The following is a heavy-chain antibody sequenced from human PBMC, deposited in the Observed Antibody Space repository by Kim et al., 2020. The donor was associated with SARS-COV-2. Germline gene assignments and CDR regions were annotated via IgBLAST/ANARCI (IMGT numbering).Heavy chain of an antibody. CDR1: GYSFTSYW. CDR3: ARGPINYFDSSGSPFDP. D-gene: IGHD3-22*01. V-gene: IGHV5-51*01. J-gene: IGHJ5*02. CDR2: IYPDDSDT. Sequence: GESLKISCKGSGYSFTSYWIGWVRQMPGKGLEWMGIIYPDDSDTRYSPSFQGQVTISADKSISTAYLQWSSLKASDTAIYYCARGPINYFDSSGSPFDPWGQGTLVTVA.